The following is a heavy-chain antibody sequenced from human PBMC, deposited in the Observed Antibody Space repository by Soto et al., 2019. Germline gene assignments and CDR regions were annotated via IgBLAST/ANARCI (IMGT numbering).Heavy chain of an antibody. J-gene: IGHJ6*02. Sequence: HVQLVQSGAEVKKPGSSVKVSCKASRGTFSSYAITWVRQAPGQGLEWMGGIIPIFGTANYAQKFQGRVTITLDESTSTAYMELSSLRSEDTAVYYCATEGDGSGSYYYGMDVWGQGNTVTVSS. V-gene: IGHV1-69*05. CDR3: ATEGDGSGSYYYGMDV. CDR2: IIPIFGTA. D-gene: IGHD3-22*01. CDR1: RGTFSSYA.